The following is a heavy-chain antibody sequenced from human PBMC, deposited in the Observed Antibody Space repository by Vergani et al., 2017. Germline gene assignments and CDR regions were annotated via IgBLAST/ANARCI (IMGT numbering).Heavy chain of an antibody. CDR3: ARDPPGIVGVHWFDA. D-gene: IGHD1-26*01. V-gene: IGHV1-69*08. Sequence: QVQLVQSGAEVKKPGSSVKVSCKASGGTFSSYTISWVRQAPGQGLEWMGRIIPILGIANYAQKFQGRVTITADKSTSTAYMELSSLRSEDTAVYYCARDPPGIVGVHWFDAWGQGTLVTVSS. J-gene: IGHJ5*02. CDR1: GGTFSSYT. CDR2: IIPILGIA.